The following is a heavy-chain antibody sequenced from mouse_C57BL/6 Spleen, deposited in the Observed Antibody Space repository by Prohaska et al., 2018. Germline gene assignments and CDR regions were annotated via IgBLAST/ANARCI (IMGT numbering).Heavy chain of an antibody. D-gene: IGHD1-1*01. J-gene: IGHJ3*01. CDR2: ISSGGDYI. V-gene: IGHV5-9-1*02. CDR1: GFTFSSYA. CDR3: TRKDYGSSYLFAY. Sequence: GFTFSSYAMSWVRQTPEKRLEWVAYISSGGDYIYYADTVKGRFTISRDNARNTLYLQMSSLKSEDTAMYYCTRKDYGSSYLFAYWGQGTLVTVSA.